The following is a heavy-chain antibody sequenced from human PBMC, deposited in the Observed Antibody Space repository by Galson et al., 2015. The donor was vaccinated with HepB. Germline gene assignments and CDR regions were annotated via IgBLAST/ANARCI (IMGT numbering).Heavy chain of an antibody. CDR2: ISAYNGNT. D-gene: IGHD3-3*01. Sequence: SVKVSCKASGYTFTSYGISWVRQAPGQGLEWMGWISAYNGNTNYAQKLQGRVTMTTDTSTSTAYMELRSLRSDDTAVYYCARDRFTIFRPYGMDVWGQGTTVTVSS. CDR3: ARDRFTIFRPYGMDV. CDR1: GYTFTSYG. V-gene: IGHV1-18*04. J-gene: IGHJ6*02.